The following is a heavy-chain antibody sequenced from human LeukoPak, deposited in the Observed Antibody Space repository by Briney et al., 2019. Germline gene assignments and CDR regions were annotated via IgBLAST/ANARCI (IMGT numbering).Heavy chain of an antibody. CDR3: ARDLGTYDYYYYGMDV. D-gene: IGHD1-14*01. Sequence: ASVKVSCKASGYTFTSYDINWVRQATGQGLEWMGWMNPNSGNTGYAQKFQGRVTMTRDTSISTAYMELSRLRSDDTAVYYCARDLGTYDYYYYGMDVWGQGTTVTVSS. V-gene: IGHV1-8*01. CDR1: GYTFTSYD. J-gene: IGHJ6*02. CDR2: MNPNSGNT.